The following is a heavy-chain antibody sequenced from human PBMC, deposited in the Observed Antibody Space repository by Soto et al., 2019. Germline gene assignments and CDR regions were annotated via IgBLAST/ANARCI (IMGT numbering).Heavy chain of an antibody. D-gene: IGHD1-1*01. CDR1: GDSISSHY. J-gene: IGHJ4*02. CDR3: VRGEWERRSFDD. Sequence: QVQLRESGPGLVTPSETLSVTCTVSGDSISSHYWSLIRQPPGKGLVWIGYIHSAGTTHYNASLKSRVTLSLDTSKNVFSMRLTSVTAADTAVYYCVRGEWERRSFDDWGQGTLVTVSS. V-gene: IGHV4-59*04. CDR2: IHSAGTT.